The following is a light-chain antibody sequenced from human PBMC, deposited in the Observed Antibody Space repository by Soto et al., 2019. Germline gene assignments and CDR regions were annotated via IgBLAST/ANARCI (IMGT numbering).Light chain of an antibody. V-gene: IGKV3-20*01. J-gene: IGKJ5*01. CDR3: QQYGSSPIT. Sequence: DIVLTQSPGTLSLSQGERATLSCRASQSVSSYLAWYQQKPGQAPRLLIHGASSRATGIPDRISGSGSGTDFTLTISRLEPEDFAVYYCQQYGSSPITFGQGTRLEIK. CDR1: QSVSSY. CDR2: GAS.